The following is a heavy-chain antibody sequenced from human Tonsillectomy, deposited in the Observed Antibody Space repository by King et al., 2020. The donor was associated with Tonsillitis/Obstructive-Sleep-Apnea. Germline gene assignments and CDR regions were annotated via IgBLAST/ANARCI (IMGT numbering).Heavy chain of an antibody. D-gene: IGHD3-22*01. CDR2: ISSSSSHI. CDR1: EFTFSTYS. J-gene: IGHJ4*02. CDR3: ARGGPWDDSGGYYPFPFDY. Sequence: VQLVESGGGLVKPGGSLRLSCAASEFTFSTYSMNWVRQAPGKGLEWVSSISSSSSHIYYADSMKGRFTISRDNAKNSLYLQMNSLTAEDTAVYYCARGGPWDDSGGYYPFPFDYWGQGTLVTVSS. V-gene: IGHV3-21*01.